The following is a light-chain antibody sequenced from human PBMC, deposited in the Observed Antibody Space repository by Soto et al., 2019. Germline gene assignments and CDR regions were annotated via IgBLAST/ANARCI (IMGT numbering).Light chain of an antibody. Sequence: DIQMTQSPYSLSPSVGDRVTITCRASRGISDWLAWYLQKSGKAPVLMIFDASNLKSGVSSRFSGSGSGTEFTLTISRLQPDDVATYYCLQYSSHSWTFGQGTKVDIK. CDR1: RGISDW. J-gene: IGKJ1*01. V-gene: IGKV1-5*01. CDR3: LQYSSHSWT. CDR2: DAS.